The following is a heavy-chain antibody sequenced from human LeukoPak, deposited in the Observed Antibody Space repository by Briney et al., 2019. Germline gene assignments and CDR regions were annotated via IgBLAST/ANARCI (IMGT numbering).Heavy chain of an antibody. CDR3: AKIVATTAPDAFDI. CDR1: GGTFSSYA. D-gene: IGHD5-12*01. J-gene: IGHJ3*02. CDR2: IIPILGIA. Sequence: SMKVSCKASGGTFSSYAISWVRQAPGQGLEWMGRIIPILGIANYAQEFQGRVTITADKSTSTAYMELSSLRSEDTAVYYCAKIVATTAPDAFDIWGQGTMVTVSS. V-gene: IGHV1-69*04.